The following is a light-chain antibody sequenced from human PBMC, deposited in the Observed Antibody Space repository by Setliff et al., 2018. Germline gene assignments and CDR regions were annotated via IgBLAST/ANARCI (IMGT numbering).Light chain of an antibody. Sequence: QSALTQPASVSGSPGQSITISCTGTSSDIGGYKYVSWCQQHPGKAPKLMIYEVIKRPSGVSNRFSGSKSGNTASLTISGLQAEDEADYYCLSYTNSGTVVFGTGTKVTVL. J-gene: IGLJ1*01. CDR1: SSDIGGYKY. CDR2: EVI. CDR3: LSYTNSGTVV. V-gene: IGLV2-14*01.